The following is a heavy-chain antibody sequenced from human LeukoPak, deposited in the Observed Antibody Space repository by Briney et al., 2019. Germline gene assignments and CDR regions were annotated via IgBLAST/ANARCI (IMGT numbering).Heavy chain of an antibody. D-gene: IGHD6-13*01. V-gene: IGHV3-30*02. CDR1: GFRFTDYG. CDR3: AKGAWAADGPMGNNFAS. Sequence: PGGSLRLSCAASGFRFTDYGMHWVRQAPGKGLEWVAFIRYDESDKYYAVSVKGRFTISRDNSKNTLTLQMNSLKTEDTSIYFCAKGAWAADGPMGNNFASWGQGNLVTVSS. CDR2: IRYDESDK. J-gene: IGHJ4*02.